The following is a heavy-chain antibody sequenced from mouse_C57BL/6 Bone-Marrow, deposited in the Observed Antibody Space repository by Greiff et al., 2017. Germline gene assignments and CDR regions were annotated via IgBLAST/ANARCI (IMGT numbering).Heavy chain of an antibody. CDR3: ARRNYGSSAGYFDV. Sequence: QVQLQQPRAELVKPGASVKLSCKASGYTFTSYWMQWVKQRPGQGLEWIGEIDPSDSYTNYNQKFKGKATLTVDTSSSTAYMQLSSLTSEDSAVYYCARRNYGSSAGYFDVWGTGTTVTVSS. CDR2: IDPSDSYT. V-gene: IGHV1-50*01. D-gene: IGHD1-1*01. CDR1: GYTFTSYW. J-gene: IGHJ1*03.